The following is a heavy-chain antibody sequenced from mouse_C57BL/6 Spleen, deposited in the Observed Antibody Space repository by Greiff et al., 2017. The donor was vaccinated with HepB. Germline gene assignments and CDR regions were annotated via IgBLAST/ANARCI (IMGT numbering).Heavy chain of an antibody. CDR2: ISYSGST. V-gene: IGHV3-1*01. J-gene: IGHJ4*01. D-gene: IGHD2-14*01. Sequence: EVQRVESGPGMVKPSQSLSLTCTVTGYSITSGYDWHWIRHFPGNKLEWMGYISYSGSTNYNPSLKSRISITHDTSKNHFFLKLNSVTTEDTATYYCARDKGTYYAMDYWGQGTSVTVSS. CDR1: GYSITSGYD. CDR3: ARDKGTYYAMDY.